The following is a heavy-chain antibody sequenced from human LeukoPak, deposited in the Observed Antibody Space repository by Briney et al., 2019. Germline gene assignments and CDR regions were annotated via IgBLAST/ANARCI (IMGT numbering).Heavy chain of an antibody. V-gene: IGHV1-18*01. D-gene: IGHD2-21*02. J-gene: IGHJ4*02. CDR3: ARDPYCGGDCYRKYYFDY. CDR2: ISTYNGNT. Sequence: ASVKVSSKASGYTFTSYGISWVRQAPGQGLEWMGWISTYNGNTKYAQKVQGRVTMTTDTSPSTAYMELRSLRSDDTAVYYCARDPYCGGDCYRKYYFDYWGQGTLVTVSS. CDR1: GYTFTSYG.